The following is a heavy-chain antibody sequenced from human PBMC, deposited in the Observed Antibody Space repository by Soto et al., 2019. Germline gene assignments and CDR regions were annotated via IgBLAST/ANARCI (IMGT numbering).Heavy chain of an antibody. CDR3: ASQGGDTAMIYYYYYGMDV. V-gene: IGHV1-69*13. J-gene: IGHJ6*02. D-gene: IGHD5-18*01. CDR1: GGTFSSYA. CDR2: IIPIFGTA. Sequence: GASVKVSCKASGGTFSSYAISWVRQAPGQGLEWMGGIIPIFGTANYAQKFQGRVTITADESTSTAYMELSSLRSEDTAVYYCASQGGDTAMIYYYYYGMDVWGQGTTVTVSS.